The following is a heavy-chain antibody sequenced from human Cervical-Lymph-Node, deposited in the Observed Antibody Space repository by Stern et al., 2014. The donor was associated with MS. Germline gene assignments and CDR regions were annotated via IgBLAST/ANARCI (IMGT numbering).Heavy chain of an antibody. CDR2: IVPMFAKA. V-gene: IGHV1-69*01. CDR3: ARERSIHYPAFAP. J-gene: IGHJ5*02. CDR1: GGSFKSYA. Sequence: VQLLESGAEGKKPGSSVRVSCKASGGSFKSYAFNWLRQAPGQGLEWMGDIVPMFAKANYAQKFQGRVTVTADEATNTVYMELSFLTSEDTAVYYCARERSIHYPAFAPWGQGTLVTVSS. D-gene: IGHD3-10*01.